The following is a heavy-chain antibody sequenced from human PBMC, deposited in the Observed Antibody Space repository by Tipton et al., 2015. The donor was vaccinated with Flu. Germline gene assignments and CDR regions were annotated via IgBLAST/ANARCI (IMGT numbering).Heavy chain of an antibody. V-gene: IGHV3-33*01. D-gene: IGHD6-13*01. CDR1: GFTFSSYG. J-gene: IGHJ3*02. CDR2: IWYDGSNK. Sequence: SGFTFSSYGMHWVRQAPGKGLEWVAVIWYDGSNKYYADSVKGRFTISRDNSKNTLYLQTNSLRAEDTAVYYCARVEYSSSWYFSAFDIWGQGTMVTVSS. CDR3: ARVEYSSSWYFSAFDI.